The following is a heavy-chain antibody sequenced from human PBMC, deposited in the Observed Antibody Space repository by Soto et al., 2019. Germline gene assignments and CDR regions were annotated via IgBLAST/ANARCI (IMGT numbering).Heavy chain of an antibody. J-gene: IGHJ5*01. CDR1: GASINNFAYY. CDR2: VYYNENT. D-gene: IGHD3-10*01. V-gene: IGHV4-39*01. Sequence: SETLSLTCSVSGASINNFAYYWGWIRQPPGKGLEWIGTVYYNENTYYNPSLRSRVAISVDAAKNQFSLNLRSVTAADTAVYFCARRERYYGSPGWFDPWGQGTLVTVSS. CDR3: ARRERYYGSPGWFDP.